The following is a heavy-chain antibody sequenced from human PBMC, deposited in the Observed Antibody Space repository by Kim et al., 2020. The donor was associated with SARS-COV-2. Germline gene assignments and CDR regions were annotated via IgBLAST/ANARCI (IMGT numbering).Heavy chain of an antibody. V-gene: IGHV1-18*01. J-gene: IGHJ4*02. CDR3: ARMVRGVINYDY. D-gene: IGHD3-10*01. Sequence: YAQQPQGRATMTTDTSTSTAYMELRSLRSDDTAVYYCARMVRGVINYDYWGQGTLVTVSS.